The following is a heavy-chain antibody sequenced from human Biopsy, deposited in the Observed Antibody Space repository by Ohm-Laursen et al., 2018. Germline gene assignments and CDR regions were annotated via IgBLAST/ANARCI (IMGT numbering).Heavy chain of an antibody. CDR3: AATSTLYYYYYAMDV. CDR1: GFTFSSSA. CDR2: IVVGSGHT. J-gene: IGHJ6*02. Sequence: SVKVSCKASGFTFSSSAVQWVRQARGQRLEWIGWIVVGSGHTSYAQKFQERVTITRDMSTSTAYMELTSLRSEDTAVYYCAATSTLYYYYYAMDVWDQGTTITVSS. V-gene: IGHV1-58*01.